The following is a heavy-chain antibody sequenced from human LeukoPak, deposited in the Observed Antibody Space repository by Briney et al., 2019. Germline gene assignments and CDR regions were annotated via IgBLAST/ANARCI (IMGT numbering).Heavy chain of an antibody. Sequence: GGSLRLSCAASGFTFTNAWMSWVRQGTGKGLEWVGRIKSKIDGGTTDYAAPVKGRFTISRDDSRNTLYLQMNSLKTEDTAVYYCTTDAGYTSRWYNYWGQGTLVTVSS. CDR2: IKSKIDGGTT. D-gene: IGHD6-13*01. CDR3: TTDAGYTSRWYNY. CDR1: GFTFTNAW. V-gene: IGHV3-15*01. J-gene: IGHJ4*02.